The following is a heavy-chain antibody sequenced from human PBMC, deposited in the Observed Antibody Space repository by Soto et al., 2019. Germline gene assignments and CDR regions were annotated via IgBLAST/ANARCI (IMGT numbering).Heavy chain of an antibody. CDR2: ISSSGSTI. CDR3: ARDLLASAY. D-gene: IGHD1-26*01. CDR1: EGTFGDYY. V-gene: IGHV3-11*01. J-gene: IGHJ4*02. Sequence: GLLLRDRCAAAEGTFGDYYIRWIRQAPGKGLEWVSYISSSGSTIYYADSVKGRFTISRDNAKNSLYLQMNSLRAEDTAVYYCARDLLASAYWGKGTSVPVSS.